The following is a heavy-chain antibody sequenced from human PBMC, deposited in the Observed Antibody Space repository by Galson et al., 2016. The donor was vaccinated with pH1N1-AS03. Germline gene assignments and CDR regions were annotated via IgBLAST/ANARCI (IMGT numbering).Heavy chain of an antibody. D-gene: IGHD4/OR15-4a*01. Sequence: TLSLTCTVSGGSISSGYHYWSWFRHHPGKGLEWIGYIFFTGGPYYNPSLKSRSDTSLDTSKNQFSLNLNSVTAADTAVYFCARGWVMVPTNLEPFDIWGPGTMVTVSS. CDR3: ARGWVMVPTNLEPFDI. J-gene: IGHJ3*02. V-gene: IGHV4-31*03. CDR2: IFFTGGP. CDR1: GGSISSGYHY.